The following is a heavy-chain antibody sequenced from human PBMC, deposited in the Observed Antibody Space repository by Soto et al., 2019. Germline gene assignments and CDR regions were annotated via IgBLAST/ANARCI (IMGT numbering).Heavy chain of an antibody. CDR2: INAGNGNT. V-gene: IGHV1-3*01. D-gene: IGHD2-21*02. Sequence: ASVKVSCKASGDTFSFYTINWVRQAPGLGLEWMGWINAGNGNTKYSQKFQGRVTITRDTSASTAYMELSSLRSEDTAVYYCARSIVVVTALDYWGQGTLVTVSS. CDR3: ARSIVVVTALDY. J-gene: IGHJ4*02. CDR1: GDTFSFYT.